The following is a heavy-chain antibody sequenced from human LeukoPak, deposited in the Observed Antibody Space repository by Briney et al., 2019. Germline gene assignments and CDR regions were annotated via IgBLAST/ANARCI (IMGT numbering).Heavy chain of an antibody. CDR2: IYYSGST. D-gene: IGHD3-22*01. CDR3: ARDPKYYYDGSGYRFDY. J-gene: IGHJ4*02. Sequence: SETLSLTCTVSGGSISSSSYYWGWIRQPPGKGLEWIGSIYYSGSTYYNPSLKSRVTISVDTSKDQFSLKLSSVTAADTAVYYCARDPKYYYDGSGYRFDYWGQGTLVTVSS. CDR1: GGSISSSSYY. V-gene: IGHV4-39*07.